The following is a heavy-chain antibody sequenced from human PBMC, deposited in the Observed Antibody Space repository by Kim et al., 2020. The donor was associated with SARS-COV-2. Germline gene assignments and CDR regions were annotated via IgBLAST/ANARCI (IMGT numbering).Heavy chain of an antibody. CDR3: ASVTLGYCSGGSCSSFDY. Sequence: SETLSLTCTVSGGSISSSSYYWGWIRQPPGKGLEWIGSIYYSGSTYYNPSLKSRVTISVDTSKNQFSLKLSSVTAADTAVYYCASVTLGYCSGGSCSSFDYWGQGTLVTVSS. CDR2: IYYSGST. J-gene: IGHJ4*02. D-gene: IGHD2-15*01. V-gene: IGHV4-39*01. CDR1: GGSISSSSYY.